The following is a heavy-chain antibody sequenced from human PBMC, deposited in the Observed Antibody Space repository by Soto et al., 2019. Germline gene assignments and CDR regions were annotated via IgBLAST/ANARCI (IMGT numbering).Heavy chain of an antibody. D-gene: IGHD2-2*01. Sequence: GGSLRLSCAASGFTFSSYAMSWVRQAPGKGLEWVSAISGSGGSTYYADSVKGRFTISRDNSKNTLYLQMNSLRAEDTAVYYCAKYCSSTSCYAEGGPYNWFDPWGQGTLVTVSS. V-gene: IGHV3-23*01. J-gene: IGHJ5*02. CDR1: GFTFSSYA. CDR3: AKYCSSTSCYAEGGPYNWFDP. CDR2: ISGSGGST.